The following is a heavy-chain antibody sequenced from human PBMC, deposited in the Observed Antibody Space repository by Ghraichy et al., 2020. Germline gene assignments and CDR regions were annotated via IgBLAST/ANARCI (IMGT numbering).Heavy chain of an antibody. CDR1: GGSISGNH. CDR2: INYDGST. CDR3: VGLRFLEWVPTSTLDY. D-gene: IGHD3-3*01. V-gene: IGHV4-59*01. Sequence: SETLSLTCVVSGGSISGNHWSWIRQPPGKGLEWIGYINYDGSTNYDPSFKSRVTISRDTNKNQFSLNLSSVTTADTATYYCVGLRFLEWVPTSTLDYWSRGTLVTVSS. J-gene: IGHJ4*02.